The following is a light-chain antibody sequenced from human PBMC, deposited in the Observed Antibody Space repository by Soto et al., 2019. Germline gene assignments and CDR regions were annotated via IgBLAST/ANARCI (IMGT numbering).Light chain of an antibody. CDR1: ISDIGAYDY. CDR3: FSFTTTRTHV. CDR2: EVN. V-gene: IGLV2-14*01. J-gene: IGLJ1*01. Sequence: QSALTQPSSLSGSPGQSITISCTGTISDIGAYDYVSWFQQHPGKAPKLMISEVNNLPSGVSNRFSGSKSGNTAYLTISGLQVEDEAEYFCFSFTTTRTHVFGTGTKVTVL.